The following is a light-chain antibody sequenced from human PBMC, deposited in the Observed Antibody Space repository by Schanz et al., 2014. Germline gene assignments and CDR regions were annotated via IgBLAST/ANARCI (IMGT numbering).Light chain of an antibody. CDR3: QQHGTLPVT. Sequence: EIVLTQSPATLSLSPGERATLSCGASQTVNNNYLAWFQQKPGLAPRTLIYDVSSRAAGIPDRFSGSGSGTDFTLTISRLEPEDFAVYYCQQHGTLPVTFGQGTKVEIK. V-gene: IGKV3D-20*01. CDR1: QTVNNNY. J-gene: IGKJ1*01. CDR2: DVS.